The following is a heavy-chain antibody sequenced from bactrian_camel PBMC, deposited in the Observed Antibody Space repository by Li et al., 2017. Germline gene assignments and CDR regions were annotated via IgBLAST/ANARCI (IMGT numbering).Heavy chain of an antibody. J-gene: IGHJ4*01. D-gene: IGHD4*01. CDR1: GYTGSPVY. CDR2: IDFDGTT. CDR3: AADTFKFRPVNIMTMRPGY. Sequence: HVQLVESGGETVQAGGSLSLACAASGYTGSPVYMGWFRQASGKKREGVAGIDFDGTTSYVQSVKGRFTISKDNAKNTLYLQMNSLKPEDAAMYYCAADTFKFRPVNIMTMRPGYWGQGTQVTVS. V-gene: IGHV3S53*01.